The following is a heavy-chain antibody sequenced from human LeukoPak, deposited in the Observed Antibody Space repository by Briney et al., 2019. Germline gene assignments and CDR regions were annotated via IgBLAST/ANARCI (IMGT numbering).Heavy chain of an antibody. J-gene: IGHJ5*02. CDR2: VYYSGTT. V-gene: IGHV4-39*07. CDR1: GGSIGLSYYY. CDR3: ARARFTNPDDLYCTNGVCYTAKDAGQNWFDP. D-gene: IGHD2-8*01. Sequence: SETLSLTCSVSGGSIGLSYYYWGWIRQPPGKALEWIGSVYYSGTTPYNPSLKSRVTISVDMSKNHFSLRLSSVTAADTAMYYCARARFTNPDDLYCTNGVCYTAKDAGQNWFDPWGQGTLVTVSS.